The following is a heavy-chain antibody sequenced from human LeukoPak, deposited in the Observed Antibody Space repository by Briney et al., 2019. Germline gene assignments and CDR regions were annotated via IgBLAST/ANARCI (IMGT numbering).Heavy chain of an antibody. CDR1: GYTVSNAC. Sequence: GGSLRLSCAASGYTVSNACMSWVRQAPGKGLEWVGRIRSKTDGGTTDYAAPVKGRFTISRDDSKNTLYLQMNSLKTGDTAVYYCTTARNMVRGVIPLDYWGQGTLVTVSS. D-gene: IGHD3-10*01. J-gene: IGHJ4*02. CDR3: TTARNMVRGVIPLDY. CDR2: IRSKTDGGTT. V-gene: IGHV3-15*01.